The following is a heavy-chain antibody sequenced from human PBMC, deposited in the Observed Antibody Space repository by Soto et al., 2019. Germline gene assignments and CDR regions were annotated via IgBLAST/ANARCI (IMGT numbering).Heavy chain of an antibody. CDR3: ARPPNPWEPYAFHI. CDR2: VNPHSGST. J-gene: IGHJ3*02. V-gene: IGHV1-2*04. Sequence: ASVKVSCKASGYTFTAYYIHWLRQAPGQGLEWMGWVNPHSGSTVFAQKFLGSVTLTTDTSINTAYMELTSLTSDDTALYYCARPPNPWEPYAFHIWRPGTLVTVSS. D-gene: IGHD1-26*01. CDR1: GYTFTAYY.